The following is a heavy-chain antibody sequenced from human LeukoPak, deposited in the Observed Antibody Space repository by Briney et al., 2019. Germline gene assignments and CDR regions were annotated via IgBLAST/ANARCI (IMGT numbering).Heavy chain of an antibody. D-gene: IGHD3-16*01. V-gene: IGHV3-21*01. CDR1: GFTFSSYS. CDR3: ARDRKGDYVWGSHPFDY. J-gene: IGHJ4*02. CDR2: ISSSSSYI. Sequence: PGGSLRLSCAASGFTFSSYSMNWVRQAPGKGLEWVSSISSSSSYIYYADSVKGRFTISRDNAKNSLYLQMNSLRAEDTAVYYCARDRKGDYVWGSHPFDYWGQGTLVTVSS.